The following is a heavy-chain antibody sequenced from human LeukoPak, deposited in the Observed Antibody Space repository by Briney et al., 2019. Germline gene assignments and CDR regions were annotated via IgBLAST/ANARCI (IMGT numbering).Heavy chain of an antibody. V-gene: IGHV3-30*03. CDR1: GFILNNYG. CDR3: ARDSKALGDAFDI. J-gene: IGHJ3*02. CDR2: ISYGGSSE. Sequence: PGRSLRLSCAASGFILNNYGMHWVRQASGKGLEWVAVISYGGSSEDYADFVRGQFTISRDNSKNTQYLQMNRLRAEDTAVYYCARDSKALGDAFDIWGQGTMVTVSS.